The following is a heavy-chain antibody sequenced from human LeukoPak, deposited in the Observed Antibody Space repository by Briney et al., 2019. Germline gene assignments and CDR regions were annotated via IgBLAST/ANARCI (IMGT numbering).Heavy chain of an antibody. CDR3: ARHDYDSTYAFDI. CDR1: GGSISSSSYY. Sequence: SETLSLTCTVSGGSISSSSYYWGWIRQPPGKGLEWIGEINHSGSTNYNPSLKSRVTISVDTSKNQFSLKLSSVTAADTAVYYCARHDYDSTYAFDIWGQGTMVTVSS. V-gene: IGHV4-39*01. CDR2: INHSGST. J-gene: IGHJ3*02. D-gene: IGHD3-22*01.